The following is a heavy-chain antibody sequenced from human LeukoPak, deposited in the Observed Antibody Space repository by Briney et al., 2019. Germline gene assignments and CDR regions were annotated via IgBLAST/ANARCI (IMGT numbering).Heavy chain of an antibody. J-gene: IGHJ6*02. CDR1: GFIFSNYG. Sequence: GGSLRLSCSASGFIFSNYGMYWVRQAPGKGLEFVSAISSDGDNTFYADSVKGRFTISRDNSKNTLYLQTSSLRGEDTAVYYCVRVDTAVVGYYYGMDVWGQGTTVTVSS. CDR2: ISSDGDNT. CDR3: VRVDTAVVGYYYGMDV. V-gene: IGHV3-64D*06. D-gene: IGHD5-18*01.